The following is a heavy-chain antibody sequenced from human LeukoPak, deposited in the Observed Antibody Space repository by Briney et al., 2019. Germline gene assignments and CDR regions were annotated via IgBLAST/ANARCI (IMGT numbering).Heavy chain of an antibody. J-gene: IGHJ6*02. V-gene: IGHV3-74*01. CDR1: GFTFSSYW. D-gene: IGHD3-3*01. CDR2: INSDGSST. CDR3: ARAPDYDFWSGYYYYYGMDV. Sequence: PGGSLRLSCAASGFTFSSYWMHWVRQAPGKGLVWVSRINSDGSSTSYADSVKGRFTISRDNAKNTLYLQMNSLRAEDTAVYYCARAPDYDFWSGYYYYYGMDVWGQGTTVTVSS.